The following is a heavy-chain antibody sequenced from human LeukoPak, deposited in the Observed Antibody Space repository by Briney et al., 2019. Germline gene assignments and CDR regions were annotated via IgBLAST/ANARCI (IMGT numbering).Heavy chain of an antibody. Sequence: GGSLRLSCAASGFTFSSYSMNWVRQAPGKGLEYVSAISSNGGSTYYANSVKGRFTISRDNSKNTLYLQMGSLRAEDMAVYYCARDNYGSGSAFDYWGQGTLVTVSS. CDR2: ISSNGGST. D-gene: IGHD3-10*01. J-gene: IGHJ4*02. CDR3: ARDNYGSGSAFDY. V-gene: IGHV3-64*01. CDR1: GFTFSSYS.